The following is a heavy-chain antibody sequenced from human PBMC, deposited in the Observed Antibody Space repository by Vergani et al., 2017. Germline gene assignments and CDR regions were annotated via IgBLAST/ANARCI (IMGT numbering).Heavy chain of an antibody. D-gene: IGHD6-19*01. V-gene: IGHV4-38-2*01. J-gene: IGHJ4*02. CDR1: GYSISSGYY. CDR2: IYHSGST. Sequence: QVQLQESGPGLVKPSETLSLTCAVSGYSISSGYYWGWIRQPPGKGLEWIGSIYHSGSTYYNPSLKSRVTISVDTSKNQFSLKLKSVTSADTAVYYCATVGTQWVVNGFFDHWGQGILVTVSS. CDR3: ATVGTQWVVNGFFDH.